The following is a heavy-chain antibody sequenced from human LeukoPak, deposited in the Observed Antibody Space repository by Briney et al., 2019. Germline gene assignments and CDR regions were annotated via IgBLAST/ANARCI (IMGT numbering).Heavy chain of an antibody. CDR1: GGSFSGYY. CDR3: ASSPAAAGTWYYYMDV. CDR2: INHSGST. D-gene: IGHD6-13*01. Sequence: SETLSLTCAVYGGSFSGYYWSWIRQPPGKGLEWIGEINHSGSTNYNPSLKSRVTMSVDTSKNQFSLKLSSVTAADTAVYYCASSPAAAGTWYYYMDVWGKGTTVTVSS. J-gene: IGHJ6*03. V-gene: IGHV4-34*01.